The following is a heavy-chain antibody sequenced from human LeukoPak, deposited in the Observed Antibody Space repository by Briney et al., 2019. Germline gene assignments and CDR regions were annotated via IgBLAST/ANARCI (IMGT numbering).Heavy chain of an antibody. CDR3: ATSGEGV. CDR1: GFTFGNYA. J-gene: IGHJ3*01. Sequence: GGSLRLSCAASGFTFGNYAMSWVRQAPGKGLEWVSGISGSGDSTYYADSVKGRFTISRDNAKNSLYLQMNSLRAEDTAVYYCATSGEGVWGQGTMVTVSS. V-gene: IGHV3-23*01. CDR2: ISGSGDST. D-gene: IGHD2-15*01.